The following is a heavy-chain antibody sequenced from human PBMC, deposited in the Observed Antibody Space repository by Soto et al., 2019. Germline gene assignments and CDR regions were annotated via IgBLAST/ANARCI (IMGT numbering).Heavy chain of an antibody. CDR1: GYTFTGYY. J-gene: IGHJ5*02. CDR3: ARDNQPGIAVAGIDNWFDP. CDR2: INPNSGGT. V-gene: IGHV1-2*04. D-gene: IGHD6-19*01. Sequence: ASVKVSCKASGYTFTGYYMHWVRQAPGQGLDWMGWINPNSGGTNYAQKFQGWVTMTRDTSISTAYMELSRLRSDDTAVYYCARDNQPGIAVAGIDNWFDPWGQGTLVTVSS.